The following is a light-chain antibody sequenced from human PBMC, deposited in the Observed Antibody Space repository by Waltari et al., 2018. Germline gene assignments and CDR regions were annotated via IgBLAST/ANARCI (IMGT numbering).Light chain of an antibody. CDR1: QGISSY. CDR2: AVS. V-gene: IGKV1-13*02. Sequence: IQMTQSPSPLSASAGDRVTITCRASQGISSYLNWYQQKPGKAPKRLIYAVSSLESGVPSRFSGSGSGTDFTLTITSLQPEDFATYYCLQYHSNPLTFGGGTKVEI. CDR3: LQYHSNPLT. J-gene: IGKJ4*01.